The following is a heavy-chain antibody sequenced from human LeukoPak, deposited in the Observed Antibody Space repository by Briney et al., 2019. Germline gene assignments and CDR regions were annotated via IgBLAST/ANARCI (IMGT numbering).Heavy chain of an antibody. J-gene: IGHJ4*02. CDR1: GGSFSGYY. V-gene: IGHV4-34*01. D-gene: IGHD6-13*01. CDR2: IYYSGST. Sequence: SETLSLTCAVYGGSFSGYYWSWIRQPPGKGLEWIGSIYYSGSTYYNPSLKSRVTISVDTSKNQFSLKLSSVTAADTAVYYCARLAAAGILDYWGQGTLVTVSS. CDR3: ARLAAAGILDY.